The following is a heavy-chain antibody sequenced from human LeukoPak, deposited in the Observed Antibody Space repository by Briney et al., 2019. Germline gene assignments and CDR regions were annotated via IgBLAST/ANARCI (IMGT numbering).Heavy chain of an antibody. Sequence: PGGSLRLSCAHPVFTLCSYWTCCVRQAPGKGLVWVSRINSDGSSTSYADSVKGRFTISRDNAKNTLYLQMNSLRAEDTAVYYCAREEAGYGDRLFDYWGQGTLVTVSS. J-gene: IGHJ4*02. CDR2: INSDGSST. CDR1: VFTLCSYW. V-gene: IGHV3-74*01. CDR3: AREEAGYGDRLFDY. D-gene: IGHD4-17*01.